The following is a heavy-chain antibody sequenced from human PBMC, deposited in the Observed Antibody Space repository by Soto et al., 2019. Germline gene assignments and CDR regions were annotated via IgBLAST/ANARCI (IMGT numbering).Heavy chain of an antibody. Sequence: PGESLKISCGASGYSFAIYWIGWVRQMPGKGLEWMGIIYPGDSDTRYSPSFQGQVAMSVDKSISTAYLQWNSLKASDTAMYYCARHGGRLIAPAYWGQGTLVTVSS. J-gene: IGHJ4*02. CDR3: ARHGGRLIAPAY. V-gene: IGHV5-51*01. CDR2: IYPGDSDT. D-gene: IGHD2-2*01. CDR1: GYSFAIYW.